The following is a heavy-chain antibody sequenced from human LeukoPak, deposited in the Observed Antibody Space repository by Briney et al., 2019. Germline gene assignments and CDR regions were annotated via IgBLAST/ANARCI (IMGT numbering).Heavy chain of an antibody. CDR1: GFTFSSYW. V-gene: IGHV3-7*01. CDR2: IKQAGSEK. CDR3: ARVISSTYYDFWSGSYGMDV. D-gene: IGHD3-3*01. Sequence: GGSLRLSCAASGFTFSSYWMSWVRQAPGKGLEWVANIKQAGSEKYYVDSVKGRFTISRDNAKNSLYLQMNSLRAEDTAVYYCARVISSTYYDFWSGSYGMDVWGQGTTVTVSS. J-gene: IGHJ6*02.